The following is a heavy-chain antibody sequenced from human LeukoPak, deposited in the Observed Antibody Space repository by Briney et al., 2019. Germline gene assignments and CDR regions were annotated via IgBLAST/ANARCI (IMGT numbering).Heavy chain of an antibody. V-gene: IGHV4-4*02. CDR3: ARSFDYGNFDL. CDR1: GDSFSSNNW. Sequence: SETLSLTCAVSGDSFSSNNWWSWVRPPPGKGLEWLGEIYHSGSTKYNPSLKSRVTISVDTSKNQFSLKLSSVTAADTAVYYCARSFDYGNFDLWGRGTLVTVSS. CDR2: IYHSGST. D-gene: IGHD4-17*01. J-gene: IGHJ2*01.